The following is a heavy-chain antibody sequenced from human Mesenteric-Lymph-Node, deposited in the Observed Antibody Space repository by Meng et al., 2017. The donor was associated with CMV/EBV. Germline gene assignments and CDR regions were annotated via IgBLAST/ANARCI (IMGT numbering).Heavy chain of an antibody. CDR2: IGGAGGST. CDR3: AKEAY. Sequence: GESLKISCAVSGLTFDSYEFSWVRQAPGAGLEWVSSIGGAGGSTYYADSVKGRFTISRDNSKNTLYLQMNSLRAEDTAVYYCAKEAYWGQGTLVTVSS. J-gene: IGHJ4*02. CDR1: GLTFDSYE. V-gene: IGHV3-23*01.